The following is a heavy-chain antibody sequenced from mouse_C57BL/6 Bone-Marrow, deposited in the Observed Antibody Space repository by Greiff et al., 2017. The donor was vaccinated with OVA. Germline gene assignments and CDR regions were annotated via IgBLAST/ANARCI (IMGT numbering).Heavy chain of an antibody. CDR2: ISSGSSTI. CDR1: GFTFSDYG. CDR3: ARGGGSSYD. Sequence: EVQGVESGGGLVKPGGSLKLSCAASGFTFSDYGIHWVRQAPEKGLEWVAYISSGSSTIYYADTVKGRFTISRDNAKNTLFLQMTSLRSEDTAMYYCARGGGSSYDWGQGTLVTVSA. J-gene: IGHJ3*01. V-gene: IGHV5-17*01. D-gene: IGHD1-1*01.